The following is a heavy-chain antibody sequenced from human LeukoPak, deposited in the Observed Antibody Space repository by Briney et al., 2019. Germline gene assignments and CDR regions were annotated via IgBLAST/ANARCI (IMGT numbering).Heavy chain of an antibody. V-gene: IGHV1-69*04. J-gene: IGHJ4*02. D-gene: IGHD2-2*01. CDR2: IIPILGIA. Sequence: SVKVSCKASGGTFSSYTISWVRQAPGQALEWMGRIIPILGIADYAQKFQGRVTITADKSTSTAYMELSSLRSEDTAVYYCARDGSGYIVVVPAATWGQGTLVTVSS. CDR1: GGTFSSYT. CDR3: ARDGSGYIVVVPAAT.